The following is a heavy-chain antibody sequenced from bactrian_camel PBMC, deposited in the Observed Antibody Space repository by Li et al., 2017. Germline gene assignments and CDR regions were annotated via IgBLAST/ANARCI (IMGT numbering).Heavy chain of an antibody. CDR1: EYSVTDNT. V-gene: IGHV3S53*01. J-gene: IGHJ6*01. CDR3: AADFAFGGGCRALERWTVDFGY. Sequence: QLVESGGGSVQAGGSLTLTCAAAEYSVTDNTMAWFRQAPGKEREGVAAIGTIGTTTYTDSVKGRFTVSKDNAQNIFFLHITPLKPADTATYYCAADFAFGGGCRALERWTVDFGYWGQGTQVTVS. CDR2: IGTIGTT. D-gene: IGHD7*01.